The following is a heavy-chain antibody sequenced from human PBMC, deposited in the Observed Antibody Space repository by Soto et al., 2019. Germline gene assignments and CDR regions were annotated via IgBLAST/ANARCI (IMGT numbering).Heavy chain of an antibody. CDR3: ARGRRGLWFGNNYWYYGMDV. CDR1: GGSFSGYY. Sequence: ETLSLTCAVYGGSFSGYYWSWIRQPPGKGLEWIGEINHSGSTNYNPSLKSRVTISVDTSKNQFSLKLSSVTAADTAVYYCARGRRGLWFGNNYWYYGMDVWGQGTTVTVS. J-gene: IGHJ6*02. V-gene: IGHV4-34*01. D-gene: IGHD3-10*01. CDR2: INHSGST.